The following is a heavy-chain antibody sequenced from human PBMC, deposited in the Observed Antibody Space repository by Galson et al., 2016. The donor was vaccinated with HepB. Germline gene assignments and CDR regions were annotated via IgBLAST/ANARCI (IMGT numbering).Heavy chain of an antibody. CDR3: ATRRDHLFD. CDR1: GGSISSHY. V-gene: IGHV4-4*07. J-gene: IGHJ4*01. Sequence: SETLSLTCTVSGGSISSHYWSWVRQPAGKGLEWIGRIYSSGSTNYNPSLKSRVTISVDTSEKQFSLRLNSATAADTAVYYCATRRDHLFDWGHGILVTVSS. CDR2: IYSSGST. D-gene: IGHD3-3*01.